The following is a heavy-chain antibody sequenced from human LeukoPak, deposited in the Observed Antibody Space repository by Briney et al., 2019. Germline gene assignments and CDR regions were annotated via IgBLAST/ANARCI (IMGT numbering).Heavy chain of an antibody. CDR1: GFTFSSYG. J-gene: IGHJ6*03. CDR3: AKDLVAVAGTPYYYYYYMDV. V-gene: IGHV3-30*02. D-gene: IGHD6-19*01. CDR2: IRYDGSNK. Sequence: GGSLRLSCAASGFTFSSYGMHWVRQAPGKGLEWVAFIRYDGSNKYYADSVKGRFTISRDNSKTTLYLQMNSLRAEDTVVYYCAKDLVAVAGTPYYYYYYMDVWGKGTTVTISS.